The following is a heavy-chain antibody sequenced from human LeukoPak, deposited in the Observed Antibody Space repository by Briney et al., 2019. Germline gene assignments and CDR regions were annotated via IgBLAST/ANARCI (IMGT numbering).Heavy chain of an antibody. CDR2: IIPIFGTA. D-gene: IGHD2-2*01. CDR3: ASSRTGCSGTSCYYYGLDV. J-gene: IGHJ6*02. V-gene: IGHV1-69*13. CDR1: GGTFSSYA. Sequence: GASVRVSCKASGGTFSSYAISWVRQAPGQGLEWMGGIIPIFGTANYAQQFQGRVTITADESTSTAYMELSSLRSEDTAVYYCASSRTGCSGTSCYYYGLDVWGQGTTVTVSS.